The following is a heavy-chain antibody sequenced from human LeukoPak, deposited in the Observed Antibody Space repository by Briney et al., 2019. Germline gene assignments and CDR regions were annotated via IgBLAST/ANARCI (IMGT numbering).Heavy chain of an antibody. J-gene: IGHJ6*02. D-gene: IGHD6-13*01. CDR1: GYTFTSYA. Sequence: ASVKVSCKASGYTFTSYAMHWVRQAPGQRLEWMGWINAGNGNTKYSQKFQGRVTITRDTSASTAYMELSSLRSEDTAVYYCATGIALYLFMDVWGQGTTVTVSS. V-gene: IGHV1-3*01. CDR2: INAGNGNT. CDR3: ATGIALYLFMDV.